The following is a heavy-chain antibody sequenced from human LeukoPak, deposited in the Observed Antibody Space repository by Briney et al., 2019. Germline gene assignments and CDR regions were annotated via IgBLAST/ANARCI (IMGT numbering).Heavy chain of an antibody. CDR3: ARGLKMATREGEFDY. D-gene: IGHD5-24*01. CDR2: IIPIFGTA. J-gene: IGHJ4*02. Sequence: SVKVSCKASGGTFSSYAISWVRQAPGQGLEWMGGIIPIFGTANYAQKFQGRVTITTDESTSTAYMELSSLRSDDTAVYYCARGLKMATREGEFDYWGQGTLVTVSS. CDR1: GGTFSSYA. V-gene: IGHV1-69*05.